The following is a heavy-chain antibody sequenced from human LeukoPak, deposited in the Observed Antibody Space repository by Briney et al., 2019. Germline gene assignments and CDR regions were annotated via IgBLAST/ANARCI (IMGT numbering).Heavy chain of an antibody. J-gene: IGHJ6*03. CDR3: ARAPSIRFLEWYQPSYYMDV. D-gene: IGHD3-3*01. CDR2: INPNSGGT. Sequence: ASVKVACKASGYTFTGYYMHWVRQAPGHGLEWMGWINPNSGGTNYAQKFQGRVTMTRDTSISTAYMELSRLRSEDTAVYYCARAPSIRFLEWYQPSYYMDVWGKGTTVTVSS. CDR1: GYTFTGYY. V-gene: IGHV1-2*02.